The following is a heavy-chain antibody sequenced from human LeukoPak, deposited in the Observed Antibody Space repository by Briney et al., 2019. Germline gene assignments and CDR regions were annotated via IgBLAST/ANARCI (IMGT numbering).Heavy chain of an antibody. J-gene: IGHJ4*02. V-gene: IGHV1-24*01. CDR1: GYTLTELS. CDR3: ATVRNYDILTGYYLPFDY. D-gene: IGHD3-9*01. CDR2: FDPEDGET. Sequence: GASVKVPCKVSGYTLTELSMHWVRQAPGKGLEWMGGFDPEDGETIYAQKFQGRVTMTEDTSTDTAYMELSSLRSEDTAVYYCATVRNYDILTGYYLPFDYWGQGTLVTVSS.